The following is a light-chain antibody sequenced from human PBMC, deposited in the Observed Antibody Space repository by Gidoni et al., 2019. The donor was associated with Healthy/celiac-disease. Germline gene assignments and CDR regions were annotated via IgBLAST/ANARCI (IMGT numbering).Light chain of an antibody. Sequence: EIVMTQSPATLSVSPGERATLSCRASQSVSSNLAWYQQKPGPAPRLLIYGASTSATGIPARFSGSGSGTEFTLTISSLQSEDFAVYYCQQYNNWPPYMYTFGQGTKLEIK. CDR3: QQYNNWPPYMYT. CDR2: GAS. J-gene: IGKJ2*01. CDR1: QSVSSN. V-gene: IGKV3-15*01.